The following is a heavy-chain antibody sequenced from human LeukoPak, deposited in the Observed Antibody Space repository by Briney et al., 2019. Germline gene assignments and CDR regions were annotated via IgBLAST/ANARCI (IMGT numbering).Heavy chain of an antibody. CDR2: ISSSGSSI. D-gene: IGHD6-13*01. Sequence: WGPLRLSCAASGFTFSRYSMNWVRQAPGKGLEWVSSISSSGSSIYYADSVKGRFAISRDNAKNSLYLQMNSLRAEDTAVYYCARGTAAAKIDYWGQGTLVTVSS. V-gene: IGHV3-21*01. J-gene: IGHJ4*02. CDR3: ARGTAAAKIDY. CDR1: GFTFSRYS.